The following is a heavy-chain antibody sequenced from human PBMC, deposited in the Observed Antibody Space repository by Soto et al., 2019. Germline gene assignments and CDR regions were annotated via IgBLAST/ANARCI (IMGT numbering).Heavy chain of an antibody. CDR1: SGSINSFY. CDR2: IHSSGTT. CDR3: ARDRIIGTSYSDY. J-gene: IGHJ4*02. D-gene: IGHD1-7*01. V-gene: IGHV4-4*07. Sequence: SETLSLTCTVSSGSINSFYWAWVRQPAGKGLEWIGRIHSSGTTNYNPSLSSRVTMSVDPSKNQFSLRLTSVTAADTAVYYCARDRIIGTSYSDYWGQGILVTVSS.